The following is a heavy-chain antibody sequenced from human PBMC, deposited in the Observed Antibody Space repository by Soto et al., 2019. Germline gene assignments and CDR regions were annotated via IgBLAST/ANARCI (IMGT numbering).Heavy chain of an antibody. CDR2: ISSSSSYT. D-gene: IGHD3-10*01. V-gene: IGHV3-11*03. CDR1: GFTFSDYY. CDR3: ARSGYYYGSGSHLDGYYGMDV. Sequence: GGSLRLSCAASGFTFSDYYMSWIRQAPGKGLEWVSYISSSSSYTNYADSVKGRFTISRDNAKNSLYLQMNSLRAEDTAVYYCARSGYYYGSGSHLDGYYGMDVWGKGTTVTVAS. J-gene: IGHJ6*04.